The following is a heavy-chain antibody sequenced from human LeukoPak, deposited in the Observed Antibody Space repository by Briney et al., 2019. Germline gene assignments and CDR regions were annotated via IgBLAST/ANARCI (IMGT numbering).Heavy chain of an antibody. J-gene: IGHJ5*02. Sequence: GVSLRLSCAASGFTVSSNDMSWVRQAPGTGLEWVSLIYAGGYINPYYADSVKGRFTGSRKDSKNTLELQMNGLRADDTAVYYCLRQGVGDPPPWGQGTLVTVSS. CDR3: LRQGVGDPPP. V-gene: IGHV3-53*04. CDR2: IYAGGYINP. D-gene: IGHD3-16*01. CDR1: GFTVSSND.